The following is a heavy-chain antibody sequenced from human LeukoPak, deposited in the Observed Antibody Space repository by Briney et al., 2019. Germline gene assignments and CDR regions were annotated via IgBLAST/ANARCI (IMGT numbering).Heavy chain of an antibody. CDR3: ARGDNSIASFDY. V-gene: IGHV4-61*02. CDR2: IYTSGNT. CDR1: GGSISSGGYY. D-gene: IGHD4-23*01. Sequence: PSETLSLTCTVSGGSISSGGYYWSWIRQPAGKGLEWIGRIYTSGNTNYNPSLKSRATISVDTSKNQFSLELSSVTAADTAVYYCARGDNSIASFDYWGQGTLVTVSS. J-gene: IGHJ4*02.